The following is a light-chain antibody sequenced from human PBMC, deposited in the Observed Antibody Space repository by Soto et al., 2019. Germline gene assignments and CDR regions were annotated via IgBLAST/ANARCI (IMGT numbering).Light chain of an antibody. Sequence: EMVLTQSPGTLSLSPGERATLSCRASHSVTSNYLACYQQKPGQAPRILIFGASSRATGIPDKFSGSGSGTDFTLTISRLEPEDFAVYYCQQYGSSLVAFGQGTKVDIK. CDR1: HSVTSNY. CDR3: QQYGSSLVA. V-gene: IGKV3-20*01. CDR2: GAS. J-gene: IGKJ1*01.